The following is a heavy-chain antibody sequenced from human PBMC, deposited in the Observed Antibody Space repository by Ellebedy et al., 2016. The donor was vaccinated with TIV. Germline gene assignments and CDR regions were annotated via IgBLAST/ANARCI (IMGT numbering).Heavy chain of an antibody. V-gene: IGHV3-21*01. CDR2: ISSTSSFI. J-gene: IGHJ4*02. D-gene: IGHD3-10*01. Sequence: PGGSLRLSCAASGFTFSSYSMNWVRQAPGKGLEWVSSISSTSSFIYYADSVKGRFTISRDNAKNSLYPQMNSLRAEDTAVYYCAREGLWFGDLDYWGQGTLVTVSS. CDR3: AREGLWFGDLDY. CDR1: GFTFSSYS.